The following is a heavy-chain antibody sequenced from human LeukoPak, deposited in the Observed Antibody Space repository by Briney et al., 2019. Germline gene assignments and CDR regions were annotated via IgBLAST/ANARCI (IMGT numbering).Heavy chain of an antibody. Sequence: GGSLRLSCAASGFTFSAYWMTWVRQAPGKGLEWVANIQQDGSHKHYVDSVKGRFTISRDDAKNSLYLQMNSLRAEDTAVYFCARDGYATGSHDYWGQGALVTVSS. CDR3: ARDGYATGSHDY. CDR2: IQQDGSHK. V-gene: IGHV3-7*04. CDR1: GFTFSAYW. D-gene: IGHD3-10*01. J-gene: IGHJ4*02.